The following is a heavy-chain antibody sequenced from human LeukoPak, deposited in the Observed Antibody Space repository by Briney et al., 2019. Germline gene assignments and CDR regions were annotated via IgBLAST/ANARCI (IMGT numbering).Heavy chain of an antibody. CDR1: GFTFSSYS. CDR2: ISSSSSYI. V-gene: IGHV3-21*01. CDR3: ARSLLMVRGVIKDYYYYYGVDV. J-gene: IGHJ6*02. Sequence: PGGSLRLSCAASGFTFSSYSMNWVRQAPGKGLEWVSSISSSSSYIYYADSVKGRFTISRDNAKNSLYLQMNSLRAEDTAVYYCARSLLMVRGVIKDYYYYYGVDVWGQGTTVTVSS. D-gene: IGHD3-10*01.